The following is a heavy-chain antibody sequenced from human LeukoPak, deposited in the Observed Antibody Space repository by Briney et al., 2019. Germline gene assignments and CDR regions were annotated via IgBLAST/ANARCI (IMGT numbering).Heavy chain of an antibody. V-gene: IGHV1-69*06. CDR1: GCTFSNHA. CDR2: IIPNLGTA. Sequence: GSSVKVSCKVSGCTFSNHAISWMRRAPGQGLEWMGGIIPNLGTANYAQKFQGRVTMTEDTSTDTAYMELSSLRSEDTAVYYCATFFRVTIFGVVINDYWGQGTLVTVSS. J-gene: IGHJ4*02. CDR3: ATFFRVTIFGVVINDY. D-gene: IGHD3-3*01.